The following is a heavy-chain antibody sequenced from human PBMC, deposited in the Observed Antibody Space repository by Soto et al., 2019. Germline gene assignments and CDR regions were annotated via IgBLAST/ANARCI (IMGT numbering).Heavy chain of an antibody. D-gene: IGHD5-18*01. CDR1: GYSFTNYW. Sequence: ESLKISCQGSGYSFTNYWIAWVRQMPGKGLEWMGIIYPGDSDTMYSPSFQGQVTISADKSISTAYLQWSSLKASDTAMYYCARHVGVQLPNWFDPWGQGTLVAVSS. V-gene: IGHV5-51*01. CDR2: IYPGDSDT. CDR3: ARHVGVQLPNWFDP. J-gene: IGHJ5*02.